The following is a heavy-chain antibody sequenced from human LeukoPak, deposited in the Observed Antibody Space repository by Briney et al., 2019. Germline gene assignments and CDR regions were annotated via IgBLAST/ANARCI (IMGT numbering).Heavy chain of an antibody. CDR1: GYTFTSYY. D-gene: IGHD3-3*01. CDR3: AATDRFLDPNWSKRQISTGSRFDY. Sequence: ASVKVSCKASGYTFTSYYMHWVRQAPGQGLEWMGIINPSGGSTSYAQKFQGRVTMTRDTSTSTVYMELSSLRSEDTAVYYRAATDRFLDPNWSKRQISTGSRFDYWGQGTLVTVSS. CDR2: INPSGGST. V-gene: IGHV1-46*01. J-gene: IGHJ4*02.